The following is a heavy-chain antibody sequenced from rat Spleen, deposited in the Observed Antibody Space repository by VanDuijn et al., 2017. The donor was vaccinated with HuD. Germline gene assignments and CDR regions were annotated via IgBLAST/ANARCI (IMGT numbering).Heavy chain of an antibody. J-gene: IGHJ3*01. CDR1: GFTFSRYW. Sequence: EVQLVESGGGLVQPGRSLKLSCVASGFTFSRYWMYWVRQTPKKGLEWITNIIYDGTNTYYRDSVKGRFTISRDNAENTLFLQMDSLRSEDTATYYCARYGSFDNWFAYWGQGTLVTVSS. V-gene: IGHV5-17*01. CDR3: ARYGSFDNWFAY. CDR2: IIYDGTNT. D-gene: IGHD1-8*01.